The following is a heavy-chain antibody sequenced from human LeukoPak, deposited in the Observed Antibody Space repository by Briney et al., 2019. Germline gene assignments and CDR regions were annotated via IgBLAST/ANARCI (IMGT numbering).Heavy chain of an antibody. CDR2: IASTADGGTT. Sequence: GGSLRPSCAASGFTFSYVWMSWVRQAPGKGLEWVARIASTADGGTTEYAAPVKGRFTISRDDSKSILYLQMNSLKTEDTALYFWSEGLDYWGQGTLVTVS. J-gene: IGHJ4*02. CDR3: SEGLDY. CDR1: GFTFSYVW. V-gene: IGHV3-15*04.